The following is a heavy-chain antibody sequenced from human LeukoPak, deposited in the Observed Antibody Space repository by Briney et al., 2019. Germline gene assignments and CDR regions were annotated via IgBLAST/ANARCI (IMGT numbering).Heavy chain of an antibody. J-gene: IGHJ2*01. D-gene: IGHD5-18*01. V-gene: IGHV3-23*01. CDR1: GFTFSSYG. Sequence: GGSLRLSCAASGFTFSSYGMSWVRQAPGKGLEWVSAISGSGGSTYYADSVKGRFTISRDNSKNTLYLQMNSLRAEDTAVYYCARDLTLFNHSYGFYWYFDLWGRGTLVTVSS. CDR3: ARDLTLFNHSYGFYWYFDL. CDR2: ISGSGGST.